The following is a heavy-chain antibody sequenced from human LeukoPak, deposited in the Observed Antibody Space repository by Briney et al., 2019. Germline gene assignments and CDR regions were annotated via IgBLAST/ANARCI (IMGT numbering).Heavy chain of an antibody. D-gene: IGHD4-23*01. V-gene: IGHV3-23*01. Sequence: KAGGSLRLSCAASGFTFSIYAMSWVRQAPGKGLEWVSTISGGSTYYADSVKGRFTISRDNSRNTLFLQMNSLRAEDTAIYYCATFTDNSVFPFDHWGQGTLVTVSS. CDR1: GFTFSIYA. J-gene: IGHJ4*02. CDR2: ISGGST. CDR3: ATFTDNSVFPFDH.